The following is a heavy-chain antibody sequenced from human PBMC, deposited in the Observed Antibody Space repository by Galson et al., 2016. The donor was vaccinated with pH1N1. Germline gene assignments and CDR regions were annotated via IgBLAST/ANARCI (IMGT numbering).Heavy chain of an antibody. CDR2: ISPDSGGT. J-gene: IGHJ4*02. CDR3: TRDMVGTSGFDN. V-gene: IGHV1-2*02. CDR1: GYRFTGHY. D-gene: IGHD2-21*02. Sequence: SGYRFTGHYMHWSRQAPGQGLEWMGWISPDSGGTYYSQKFQGRVTMTRDTSSSTAYMELSSLKSDDTAFYFCTRDMVGTSGFDNWGQGTLVTVSS.